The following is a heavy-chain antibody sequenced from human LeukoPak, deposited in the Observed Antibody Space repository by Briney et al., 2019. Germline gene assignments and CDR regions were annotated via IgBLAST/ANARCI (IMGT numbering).Heavy chain of an antibody. V-gene: IGHV1-2*02. Sequence: ASVKVPCKASGYTFTGYYMHWVRQAPGQGLEWMGWINPNSGGTNYAQKFQGRVTMTRDTSISTAYMELSRLRSDDTAVYYCARGGSLWFGQAKYYYYGMDAWGQGTTVTVSS. CDR2: INPNSGGT. CDR1: GYTFTGYY. CDR3: ARGGSLWFGQAKYYYYGMDA. D-gene: IGHD3-10*01. J-gene: IGHJ6*02.